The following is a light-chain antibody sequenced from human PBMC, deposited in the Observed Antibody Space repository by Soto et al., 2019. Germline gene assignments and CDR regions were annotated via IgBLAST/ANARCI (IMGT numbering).Light chain of an antibody. CDR2: SAT. CDR3: QQYGSSGT. V-gene: IGKV3-20*01. Sequence: EIVLTQSPGTLSLSPGERATLSCRASHSVTSDYLAWYQQKPGQPPRLLIYSATKRATGIPDRFSGSGSGTDFTLTISRLEAEDFAVYYCQQYGSSGTFGQGTKVEIK. CDR1: HSVTSDY. J-gene: IGKJ1*01.